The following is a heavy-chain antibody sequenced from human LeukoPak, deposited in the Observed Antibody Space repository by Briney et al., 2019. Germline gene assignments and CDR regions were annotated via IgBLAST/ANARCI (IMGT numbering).Heavy chain of an antibody. Sequence: SVTVSCTASGYTFSYRYLHWVRQAPGQTLDWMGWITPFNGNTKYAQKFHDRVTITRDTSMSTAYMELSGLKSEDTAMYYCAVGSDVGSYLAFQYWGQGTLVTVSS. V-gene: IGHV1-45*02. J-gene: IGHJ1*01. D-gene: IGHD1-26*01. CDR2: ITPFNGNT. CDR1: GYTFSYRY. CDR3: AVGSDVGSYLAFQY.